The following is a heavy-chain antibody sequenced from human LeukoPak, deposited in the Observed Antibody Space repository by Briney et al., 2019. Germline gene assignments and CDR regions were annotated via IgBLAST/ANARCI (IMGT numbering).Heavy chain of an antibody. D-gene: IGHD2-2*01. CDR3: VTGFVHPPFCCAP. CDR1: GFTFSNYA. V-gene: IGHV3-23*01. CDR2: ITGSGDGT. Sequence: PAGSLRLSCAASGFTFSNYAMMWVRQAPGKRLEWVSSITGSGDGTYYADSVKGRFTISRDNSEHTLYLQLNSLRAEDTAVYFCVTGFVHPPFCCAPWGEGPLGTLSS. J-gene: IGHJ5*02.